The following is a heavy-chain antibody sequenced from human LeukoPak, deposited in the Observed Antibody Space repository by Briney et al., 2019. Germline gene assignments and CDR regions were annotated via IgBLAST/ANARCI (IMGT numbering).Heavy chain of an antibody. D-gene: IGHD3-16*01. Sequence: ASVKVSCKASGYTFTSYGISWVRQAPGQGLEWMGWISAYNGNTNYAQKLQGRVTMTTDTSTSTDYMELRSLRSDDTAVYYCARDGGLAGAVDYWGQGTLVTVSS. CDR3: ARDGGLAGAVDY. CDR1: GYTFTSYG. J-gene: IGHJ4*02. CDR2: ISAYNGNT. V-gene: IGHV1-18*01.